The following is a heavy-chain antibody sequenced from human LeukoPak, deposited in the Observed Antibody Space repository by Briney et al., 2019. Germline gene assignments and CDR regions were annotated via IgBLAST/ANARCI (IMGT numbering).Heavy chain of an antibody. Sequence: PGGSLRLSCAASGFTFSIHYMHWVRQAPGKGLVSVSRIDPNGRYTSYADSVKGRFTISRDNAKNTLYLQMNTLGAEDTALYYCVRGSTDWNGMDVWGQGTTVTVSS. D-gene: IGHD6-19*01. CDR3: VRGSTDWNGMDV. CDR2: IDPNGRYT. CDR1: GFTFSIHY. V-gene: IGHV3-74*01. J-gene: IGHJ6*02.